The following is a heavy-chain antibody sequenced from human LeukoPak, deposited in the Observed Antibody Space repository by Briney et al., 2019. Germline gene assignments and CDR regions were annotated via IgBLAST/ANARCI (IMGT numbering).Heavy chain of an antibody. CDR2: INSDGSST. J-gene: IGHJ3*02. V-gene: IGHV3-74*01. Sequence: PGGSLRLSCAASGFTFSSYWMHWVRQAPGKGLVWVSRINSDGSSTSYADSVKGRFTISRDNSKNTLYLQMNSLRAEDTAVYYCAKDGSHLRPDAFDIWGQGTMVTVSS. CDR1: GFTFSSYW. D-gene: IGHD3-3*02. CDR3: AKDGSHLRPDAFDI.